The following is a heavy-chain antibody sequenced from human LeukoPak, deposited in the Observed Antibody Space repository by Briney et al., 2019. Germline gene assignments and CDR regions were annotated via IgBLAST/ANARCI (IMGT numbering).Heavy chain of an antibody. Sequence: ASVKVSCKASGYTFTGYYMHWVRQAPGQGLEWMGWINPNSGGTNYAQKFQGRVTMTRDTSISTAYMELSRLRSDDTAVYYCARETFQYYDILTGYYRADKFDYWGQGALVTVSS. CDR3: ARETFQYYDILTGYYRADKFDY. J-gene: IGHJ4*02. D-gene: IGHD3-9*01. CDR1: GYTFTGYY. CDR2: INPNSGGT. V-gene: IGHV1-2*02.